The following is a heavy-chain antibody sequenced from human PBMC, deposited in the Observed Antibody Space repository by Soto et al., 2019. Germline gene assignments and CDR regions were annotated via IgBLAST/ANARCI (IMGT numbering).Heavy chain of an antibody. Sequence: ASVKVSCKASGYTFTSYDINWVRQATGQGLEWMGWMNPNSGNTGYAQKFQGRVTMTRNTSISTAYMELSSLRSEDTAVYYCARDAVVVPAVIRYNWFDPWGQGTLVTVSS. J-gene: IGHJ5*02. CDR3: ARDAVVVPAVIRYNWFDP. D-gene: IGHD2-2*01. V-gene: IGHV1-8*01. CDR2: MNPNSGNT. CDR1: GYTFTSYD.